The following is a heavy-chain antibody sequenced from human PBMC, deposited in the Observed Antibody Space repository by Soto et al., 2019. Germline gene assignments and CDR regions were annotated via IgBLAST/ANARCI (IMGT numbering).Heavy chain of an antibody. Sequence: QVQLVESGGGVVQPGRSLRLSCAASGFTFSSYALHWVRQAPGKGPEWVAAISYAGSNKYYADSVKGRFTISRDNSKNTLYLQMNSLRAEDTAVYYCARDRSLDYWYFDLWGRGTLVTVSS. J-gene: IGHJ2*01. CDR1: GFTFSSYA. V-gene: IGHV3-30-3*01. CDR3: ARDRSLDYWYFDL. D-gene: IGHD1-1*01. CDR2: ISYAGSNK.